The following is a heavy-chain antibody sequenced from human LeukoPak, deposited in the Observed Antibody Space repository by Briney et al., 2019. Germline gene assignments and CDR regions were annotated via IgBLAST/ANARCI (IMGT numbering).Heavy chain of an antibody. V-gene: IGHV4-39*02. CDR2: IYSGGMT. Sequence: PSETLSLTCSLTGGFLSLVDDYCRWLRQPPGKGLEWIASIYSGGMTFYSPSLKSPLTISADTSRNHFSLRLSSVTAADTAVYFGASHFEVPAAYLYSWGQGSLVTVSS. CDR3: ASHFEVPAAYLYS. J-gene: IGHJ4*02. CDR1: GGFLSLVDDY. D-gene: IGHD3-3*02.